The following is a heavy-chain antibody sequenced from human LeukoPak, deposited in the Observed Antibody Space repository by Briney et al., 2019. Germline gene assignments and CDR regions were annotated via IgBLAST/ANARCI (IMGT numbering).Heavy chain of an antibody. CDR1: GFTFSSYG. Sequence: GGSLRLSCAASGFTFSSYGMHWVRQAPGKGLEWVAFIRYDGSNECYADSVKGRFTISRDNSKNTLYLQMNSLRAEDTAVYYCARDRGITMIVVVPRMDVWGKGTTVTVSS. CDR3: ARDRGITMIVVVPRMDV. V-gene: IGHV3-30*02. J-gene: IGHJ6*03. D-gene: IGHD3-22*01. CDR2: IRYDGSNE.